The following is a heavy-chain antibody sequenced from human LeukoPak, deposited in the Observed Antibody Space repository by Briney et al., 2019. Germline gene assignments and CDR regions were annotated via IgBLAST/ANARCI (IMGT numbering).Heavy chain of an antibody. CDR2: ISSSSSTI. CDR3: ARERVYCSGGSCTNWFDP. V-gene: IGHV3-48*04. J-gene: IGHJ5*02. Sequence: PGGSLRLSCAASGFTFSSYSMNWVRQAPGKGLEWVSYISSSSSTIYYADSVKGRFTISRDNAKNSLYLQMNSLRAEDTAVYYCARERVYCSGGSCTNWFDPWGQGTLVTVSS. D-gene: IGHD2-15*01. CDR1: GFTFSSYS.